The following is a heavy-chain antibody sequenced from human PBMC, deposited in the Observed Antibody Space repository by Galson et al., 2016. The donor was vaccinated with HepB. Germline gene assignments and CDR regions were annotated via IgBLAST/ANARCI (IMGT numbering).Heavy chain of an antibody. Sequence: SVKVSCKASGYTFTDYYMHWVRQAPGQGPEWMGWINCKSGGTKLAPNFRGRVTMTRDTSISTAYMELGRRRLDDSAVYYCTRGMIGGYVDDWGQGTLGAVAS. D-gene: IGHD2-21*01. CDR2: INCKSGGT. CDR3: TRGMIGGYVDD. J-gene: IGHJ4*02. CDR1: GYTFTDYY. V-gene: IGHV1-2*02.